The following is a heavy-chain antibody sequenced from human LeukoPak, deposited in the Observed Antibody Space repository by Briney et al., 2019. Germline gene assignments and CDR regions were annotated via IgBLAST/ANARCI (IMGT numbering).Heavy chain of an antibody. V-gene: IGHV3-33*01. J-gene: IGHJ4*02. CDR2: IWYDGSNK. CDR1: GFTFSSYG. Sequence: GGSLRLSCAASGFTFSSYGMHWVRQAPGKGLGWVAVIWYDGSNKYYADSVKGRFTISRDNSKNTLYLQMNSQRAEDTAVYYCARSIGATHFDYWGQGTLVTVSS. D-gene: IGHD1-26*01. CDR3: ARSIGATHFDY.